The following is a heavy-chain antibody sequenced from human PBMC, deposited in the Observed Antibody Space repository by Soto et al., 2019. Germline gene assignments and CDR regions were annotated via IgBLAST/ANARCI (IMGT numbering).Heavy chain of an antibody. CDR2: IIPIFGTA. CDR1: GGTFSSYA. D-gene: IGHD2-2*01. J-gene: IGHJ6*02. V-gene: IGHV1-69*13. CDR3: ARKLEDIVVVPAASDRYYYYGMDV. Sequence: SVKVSCKASGGTFSSYAISWVRQAPGQGLEWMGGIIPIFGTANYAQKFQGRVTITADESTSTAYMELSSLRSEDTAVYYCARKLEDIVVVPAASDRYYYYGMDVRGQGTTVTVSS.